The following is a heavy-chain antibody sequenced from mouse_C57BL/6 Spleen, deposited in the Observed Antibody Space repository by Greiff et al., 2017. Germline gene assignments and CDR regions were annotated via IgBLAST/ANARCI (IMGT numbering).Heavy chain of an antibody. J-gene: IGHJ3*01. CDR2: IDPEDGDT. CDR3: TTWSSGYVGFAY. V-gene: IGHV14-1*01. CDR1: GFNIKDYY. Sequence: EVQLQQSGAELVRPGASVKLSCTASGFNIKDYYMHWVKQRPEKGLEWIGRIDPEDGDTEYAPKFQGKATMTADTSSNTAYLQLSSLTSEDTAVYYCTTWSSGYVGFAYWGQGTLVTVSA. D-gene: IGHD3-2*02.